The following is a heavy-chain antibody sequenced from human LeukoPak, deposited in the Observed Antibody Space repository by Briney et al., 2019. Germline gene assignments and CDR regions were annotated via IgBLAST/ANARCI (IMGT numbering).Heavy chain of an antibody. J-gene: IGHJ3*02. D-gene: IGHD4/OR15-4a*01. Sequence: NPSETLSLTCTVSGASISSYYWSWIRQPPLKGLEWIGYIFYSGSTSYEPSLRSRVAMSVDTSNNQLSLRLSSVTAADTAVYYCARHNGAYGGAFDIWGQGTMVTVPS. CDR3: ARHNGAYGGAFDI. V-gene: IGHV4-59*08. CDR1: GASISSYY. CDR2: IFYSGST.